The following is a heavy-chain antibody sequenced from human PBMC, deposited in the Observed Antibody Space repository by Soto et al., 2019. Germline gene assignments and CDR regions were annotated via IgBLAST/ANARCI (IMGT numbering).Heavy chain of an antibody. CDR1: GFPVSSNY. Sequence: PGGSLRLSCAAFGFPVSSNYMSWVRQAPGKGLEWVSVIYSGGDTYYADSVKGRFTISRDNSKNTLYLQMNSLRAEDTAVYYCVSLDYYYYYGMDVWGQGTTVTVPS. CDR3: VSLDYYYYYGMDV. CDR2: IYSGGDT. J-gene: IGHJ6*02. V-gene: IGHV3-53*01.